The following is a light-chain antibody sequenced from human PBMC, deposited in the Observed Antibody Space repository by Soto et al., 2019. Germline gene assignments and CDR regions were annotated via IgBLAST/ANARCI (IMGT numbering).Light chain of an antibody. V-gene: IGKV3-11*01. CDR1: QSVKTF. CDR3: QQRSNWPPIT. J-gene: IGKJ5*01. Sequence: EIVLTQSPATLSLSPVEIATLSCRASQSVKTFLVWYQQRPGQAPRLLIYDASHRAAGIPARFSGSGFGTDFTLTISSLEPEDAAVYYCQQRSNWPPITFGQGTRLEIK. CDR2: DAS.